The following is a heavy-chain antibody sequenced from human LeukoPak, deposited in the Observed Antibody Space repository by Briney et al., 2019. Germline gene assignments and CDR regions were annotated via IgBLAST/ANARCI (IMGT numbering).Heavy chain of an antibody. CDR1: GFIFSDYY. CDR3: ARGKLGMEAFDI. Sequence: GGSLRLSCAASGFIFSDYYMSWIRQVPGKGLEWVSYISSTSSYTNYADSVKGRFTISRDNAKNSLYLQMNSLRAEDTAVYYCARGKLGMEAFDIWGQGTMVTVSS. J-gene: IGHJ3*02. D-gene: IGHD7-27*01. CDR2: ISSTSSYT. V-gene: IGHV3-11*03.